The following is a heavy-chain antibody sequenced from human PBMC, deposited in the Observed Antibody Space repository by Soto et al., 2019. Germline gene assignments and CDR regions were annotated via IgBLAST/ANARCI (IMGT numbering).Heavy chain of an antibody. CDR2: INPSGGST. Sequence: QVQLVQSGAEVKKPGASVKVSCKASGYTFTSYYMHWVRQAPGQGLEWMGIINPSGGSTSYAQKFQGRFTMTRDTSTSTVYMELSSLRSEDTAVYYCARAANVDTAMVFHFDYWGQGTLVTVSS. V-gene: IGHV1-46*01. CDR1: GYTFTSYY. CDR3: ARAANVDTAMVFHFDY. J-gene: IGHJ4*02. D-gene: IGHD5-18*01.